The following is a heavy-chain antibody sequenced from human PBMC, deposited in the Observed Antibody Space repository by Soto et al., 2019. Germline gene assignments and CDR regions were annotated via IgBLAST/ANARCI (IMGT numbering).Heavy chain of an antibody. J-gene: IGHJ2*01. CDR3: ARGYCSSTSCYGYFDL. D-gene: IGHD2-2*01. CDR2: IWYDGSNK. Sequence: GSLRLSCAAAGFTCSSYGRHWVRQAPGKGLEWVAVIWYDGSNKYYADSVKGRFTISRDNSKNTLYLQMNSLRAEDTAVYYCARGYCSSTSCYGYFDLWGRGTLVTVSS. V-gene: IGHV3-33*01. CDR1: GFTCSSYG.